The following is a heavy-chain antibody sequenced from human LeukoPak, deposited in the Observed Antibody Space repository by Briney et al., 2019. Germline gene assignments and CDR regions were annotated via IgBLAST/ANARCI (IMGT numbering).Heavy chain of an antibody. V-gene: IGHV3-48*04. CDR3: ARYIRSGGYYIDV. D-gene: IGHD3-16*01. J-gene: IGHJ6*03. CDR1: GFTFSSYS. Sequence: GGSLRHSCAASGFTFSSYSMNWVRQAPGKGVERVSYISRSSSTIYYADSVKGRVTISRHNPKNSLYLQMNRLRADDTAVYFCARYIRSGGYYIDVWGKGTTVTVSS. CDR2: ISRSSSTI.